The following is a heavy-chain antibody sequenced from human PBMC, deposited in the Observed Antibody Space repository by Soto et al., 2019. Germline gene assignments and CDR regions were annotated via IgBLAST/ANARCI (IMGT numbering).Heavy chain of an antibody. CDR2: INHSGST. CDR3: ARFAAMDYYGSGIYGY. Sequence: SETLSLTCAVYGGSFSGYYWSWIRQPPGKGLEWIGEINHSGSTNYNPSLKSRVTISVDTSKNQFSLKLSSVTAADTAVYYCARFAAMDYYGSGIYGYWGQRTLHTGSS. V-gene: IGHV4-34*01. D-gene: IGHD3-10*01. CDR1: GGSFSGYY. J-gene: IGHJ4*02.